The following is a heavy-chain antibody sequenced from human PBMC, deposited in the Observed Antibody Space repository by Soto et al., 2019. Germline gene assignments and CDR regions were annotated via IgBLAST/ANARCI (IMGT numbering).Heavy chain of an antibody. CDR2: IYDNGTT. CDR3: VRPLPSGRNYGLDV. V-gene: IGHV3-53*01. CDR1: GLTVSNAY. Sequence: GGSLRLSCAASGLTVSNAYMAWVRQAPGMGLEWVSVIYDNGTTYYADSVKGRFTISRDTSTNTLSLQMDSLRAEDTAVYYCVRPLPSGRNYGLDVLRQGTTVTVSS. J-gene: IGHJ6*02. D-gene: IGHD3-10*01.